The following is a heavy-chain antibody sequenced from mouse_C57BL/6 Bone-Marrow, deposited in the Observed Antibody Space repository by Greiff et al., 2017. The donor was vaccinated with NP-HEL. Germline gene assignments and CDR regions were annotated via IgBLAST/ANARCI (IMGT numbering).Heavy chain of an antibody. Sequence: EVQVVESGGGLVKPGGSLKLSCAASGFTFSSYAMSWVRQTPEKRLEWVATISDGGSYTYYPDNVKGRFTISRDNAKNNLYLQMSHLKSEDTAMYYCARAYPWFAYWGQGTLVTVSA. D-gene: IGHD2-10*01. CDR3: ARAYPWFAY. CDR2: ISDGGSYT. J-gene: IGHJ3*01. V-gene: IGHV5-4*01. CDR1: GFTFSSYA.